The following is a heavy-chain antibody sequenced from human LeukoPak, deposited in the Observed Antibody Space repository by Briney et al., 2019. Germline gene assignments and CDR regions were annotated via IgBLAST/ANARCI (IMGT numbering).Heavy chain of an antibody. Sequence: GGSLRLSCAASGFTVSSNYMNWVRQAPGRGLEWGSVVYSGGSTYYADSVKGRFTISRDNSKNPLYLQMNRLRVEDTAVYYFEKDPRYRPYDSMGRYYCVSCGQGTLVTVSS. CDR1: GFTVSSNY. J-gene: IGHJ4*02. CDR3: EKDPRYRPYDSMGRYYCVS. CDR2: VYSGGST. V-gene: IGHV3-53*01. D-gene: IGHD3-16*01.